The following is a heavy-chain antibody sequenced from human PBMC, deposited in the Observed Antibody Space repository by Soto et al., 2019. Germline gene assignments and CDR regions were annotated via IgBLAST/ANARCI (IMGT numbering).Heavy chain of an antibody. Sequence: GHLLEWGPDLGKPWETLPPPGLASMASVIIVNSYWTWIGNPPGKERKGIGNMYYRGGIKNNPPLKSRVTISVDTSKNHFSLKLRSVTAADTAVYYCARDRPLHPSYHNYGMDVWGQGITVTVSS. CDR2: MYYRGGI. D-gene: IGHD2-15*01. CDR1: MASVIIVNSY. CDR3: ARDRPLHPSYHNYGMDV. V-gene: IGHV4-61*03. J-gene: IGHJ6*01.